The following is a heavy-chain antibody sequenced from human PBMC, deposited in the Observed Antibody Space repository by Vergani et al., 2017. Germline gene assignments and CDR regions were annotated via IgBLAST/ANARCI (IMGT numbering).Heavy chain of an antibody. V-gene: IGHV4-34*01. CDR3: ARDRVTVVRNQYYGMDV. D-gene: IGHD3-10*01. CDR1: GGSFSGYY. CDR2: INHSGST. Sequence: QVQLQQWGAGLLKPSETLSLTCAVYGGSFSGYYWSWIRQPPGKGLEWIGEINHSGSTNYNPSLKSRVTISLDTSKNQFSLNLTSVTAADTGVYFCARDRVTVVRNQYYGMDVWGQGTTVIVSS. J-gene: IGHJ6*02.